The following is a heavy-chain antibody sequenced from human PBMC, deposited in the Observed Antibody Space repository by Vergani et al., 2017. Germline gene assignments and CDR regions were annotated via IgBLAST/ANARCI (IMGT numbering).Heavy chain of an antibody. CDR1: GFTFSSYG. V-gene: IGHV3-30*18. D-gene: IGHD6-19*01. Sequence: QVQLVESGGGVVQPGGSLRLSCAASGFTFSSYGMHWVRQAPGKGLEWVAVISYDGSNKYYADSVKGRFTISRDNSKNTLYLQMNSLRAEDTAVYYCAKQASSGWYDYWGQGTLVTVSS. CDR3: AKQASSGWYDY. CDR2: ISYDGSNK. J-gene: IGHJ4*02.